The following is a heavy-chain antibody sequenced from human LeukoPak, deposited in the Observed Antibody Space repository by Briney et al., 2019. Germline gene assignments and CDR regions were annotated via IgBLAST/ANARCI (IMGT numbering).Heavy chain of an antibody. CDR1: GFTFTSSA. J-gene: IGHJ4*02. CDR3: AAGRFGSYPY. CDR2: IVVGSSNT. D-gene: IGHD1-26*01. Sequence: HWASVKVSCTASGFTFTSSAVQWVRQARGQRLEWIGWIVVGSSNTNYAQKFQERVITTRDMSTSTAYMELSSLRSEDTAVYYCAAGRFGSYPYWGQGTLVAVSS. V-gene: IGHV1-58*01.